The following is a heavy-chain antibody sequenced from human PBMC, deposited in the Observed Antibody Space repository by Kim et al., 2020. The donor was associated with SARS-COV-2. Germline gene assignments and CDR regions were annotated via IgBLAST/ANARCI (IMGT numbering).Heavy chain of an antibody. Sequence: GGSLRLSCAASGFTFSNYGVSWVRQAPGKGLEWVSAISFGGVTDYEASVRGRFTTSRDNHKSTVYLQLNSLRADDTAAAYCSGICVPTSGPYDYGGQG. CDR3: SGICVPTSGPYDY. V-gene: IGHV3-23*01. J-gene: IGHJ4*02. CDR2: ISFGGVT. CDR1: GFTFSNYG. D-gene: IGHD2-2*01.